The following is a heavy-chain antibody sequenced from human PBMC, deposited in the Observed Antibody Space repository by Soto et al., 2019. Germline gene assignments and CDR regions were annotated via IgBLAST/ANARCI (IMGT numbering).Heavy chain of an antibody. CDR3: ARGDYYDIHDY. J-gene: IGHJ4*02. Sequence: QVQLVQSGAEVKKPGASVKVSCKASGYTFTDYALHWVRQAPGQRLEWMGWINAGNGNTKCSQKFQGRVTITRDTSASTAYMELSSLKSEDMAVYYCARGDYYDIHDYWGQGTLVTVSS. CDR1: GYTFTDYA. CDR2: INAGNGNT. D-gene: IGHD3-22*01. V-gene: IGHV1-3*01.